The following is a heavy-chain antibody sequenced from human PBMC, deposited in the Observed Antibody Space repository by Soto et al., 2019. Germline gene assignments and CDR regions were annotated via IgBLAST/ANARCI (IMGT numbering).Heavy chain of an antibody. D-gene: IGHD6-19*01. CDR1: GFTFDDYA. V-gene: IGHV3-9*01. CDR3: AKDSGYSSGWLYYFDY. Sequence: SLKISCAASGFTFDDYAMHWVRQAPGKGLEWVSGISWNSGSIGYADSVKGRFTISRDNAKNSLYLQMNSLRAEDTALYYCAKDSGYSSGWLYYFDYWGQGTLVTVSS. CDR2: ISWNSGSI. J-gene: IGHJ4*02.